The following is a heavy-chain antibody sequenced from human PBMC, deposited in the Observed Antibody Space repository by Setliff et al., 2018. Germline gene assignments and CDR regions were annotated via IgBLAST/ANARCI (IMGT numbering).Heavy chain of an antibody. CDR2: ITTSGSTI. CDR1: GFTFRSYE. Sequence: GGSLRLSCAASGFTFRSYEMNWVRQAPGKGLEWISYITTSGSTIYYADSVKGRFTISRDNAKNSLYLQMNSLRAEDTAVYYCVKDVVGYSSTWPKRDYFDYWGQGTLVTVSS. D-gene: IGHD6-13*01. V-gene: IGHV3-48*03. J-gene: IGHJ4*02. CDR3: VKDVVGYSSTWPKRDYFDY.